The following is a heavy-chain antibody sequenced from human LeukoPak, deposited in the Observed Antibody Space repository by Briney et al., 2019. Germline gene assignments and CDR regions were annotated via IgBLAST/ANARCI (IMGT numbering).Heavy chain of an antibody. CDR3: ARDHYDFWSGYYHNYFDY. Sequence: GGSLRLSCAASGFTFSSYSINWVRQAPGKGLEWVSSISSSSSYIYYADSVKGRFTISRDNAKNSLYLQMNSLRAEDTAVYYCARDHYDFWSGYYHNYFDYWGQGTLVTVSS. J-gene: IGHJ4*02. CDR2: ISSSSSYI. D-gene: IGHD3-3*01. V-gene: IGHV3-21*01. CDR1: GFTFSSYS.